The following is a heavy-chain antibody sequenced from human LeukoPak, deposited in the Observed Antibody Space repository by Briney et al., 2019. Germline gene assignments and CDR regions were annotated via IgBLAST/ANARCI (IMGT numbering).Heavy chain of an antibody. V-gene: IGHV3-74*03. CDR2: IDNAGSIT. J-gene: IGHJ4*02. D-gene: IGHD3-22*01. CDR3: VRSAFHAGSGNYYDY. Sequence: PGGSLRLSCAAPGFTFSNYWIHWVRQAPGKGLVRVSRIDNAGSITTYADSVKGRFTISRDNAENTLYLQMNSLRVEDTAVYYCVRSAFHAGSGNYYDYWGQGTLVTVSS. CDR1: GFTFSNYW.